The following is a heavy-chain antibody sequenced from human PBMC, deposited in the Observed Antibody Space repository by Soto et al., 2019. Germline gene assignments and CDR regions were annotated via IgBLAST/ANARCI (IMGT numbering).Heavy chain of an antibody. CDR2: ISSSGTYI. Sequence: EVQLVESGGGLVKPGGSLRLSCAASGVTFSSYSMNWVRQAPGKGLEWVSFISSSGTYIYYADSVKGRFTISRDNADYSRNLQMNSRRGEDTAMYCCAGGKYSSGGRCYGDLWGQGTLVSASS. CDR1: GVTFSSYS. V-gene: IGHV3-21*01. CDR3: AGGKYSSGGRCYGDL. D-gene: IGHD2-15*01. J-gene: IGHJ5*02.